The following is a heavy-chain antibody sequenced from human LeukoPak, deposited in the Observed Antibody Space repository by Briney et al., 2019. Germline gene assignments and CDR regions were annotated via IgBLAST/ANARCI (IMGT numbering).Heavy chain of an antibody. D-gene: IGHD3-3*01. CDR3: ARHYYDFWSGYSPNWFDP. V-gene: IGHV1-2*02. J-gene: IGHJ5*02. CDR2: INPNSGGT. CDR1: GYTFTSYD. Sequence: ASVKVSCKASGYTFTSYDINWVRQAPGQGLEWMGWINPNSGGTNYAQKFQGRVTMTRDTSISTAYMELSRLRSDDTAVYYCARHYYDFWSGYSPNWFDPWGQGTLVTVSS.